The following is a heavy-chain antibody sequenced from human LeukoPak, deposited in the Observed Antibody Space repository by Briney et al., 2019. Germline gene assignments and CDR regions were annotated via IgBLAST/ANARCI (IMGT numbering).Heavy chain of an antibody. J-gene: IGHJ4*02. CDR2: MLHSGST. CDR3: ARSLSRGYSGFRVSPFDY. CDR1: GYSISSGYY. Sequence: SETLSLTCAVSGYSISSGYYWGWIRPPPGKGLEWIGSMLHSGSTYYNPSLKSRVTISVDKSKNHFSLKLSSVTAADTAVYYCARSLSRGYSGFRVSPFDYWGQGTLVTVSS. D-gene: IGHD5-12*01. V-gene: IGHV4-38-2*01.